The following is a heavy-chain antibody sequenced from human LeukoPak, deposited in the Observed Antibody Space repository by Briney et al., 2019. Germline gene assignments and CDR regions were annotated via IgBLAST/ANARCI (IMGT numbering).Heavy chain of an antibody. CDR1: GFTFSSYA. V-gene: IGHV3-23*01. J-gene: IGHJ4*02. Sequence: GGSLRLSCAASGFTFSSYAMSWVRQAPGKGLEWVSAISGSGGSTYYADSVKGRFTISRDNSKNALYLQMNSLRAEDTAVYYCARDRLTPSDKSETNWGQGTLVTVSS. D-gene: IGHD1/OR15-1a*01. CDR2: ISGSGGST. CDR3: ARDRLTPSDKSETN.